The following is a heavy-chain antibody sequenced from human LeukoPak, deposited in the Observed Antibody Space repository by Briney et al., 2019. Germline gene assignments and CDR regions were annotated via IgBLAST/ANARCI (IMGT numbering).Heavy chain of an antibody. D-gene: IGHD5-24*01. CDR3: AISRDGYNLEGY. Sequence: SVKVSCKASGGTFSSYAISWVRQAPGQGLEWMGGIIPIFGTANYAQKFQGRVTITADKSTSTAYMELSSLRSEDTAVYYCAISRDGYNLEGYWGQGTLVAVSS. J-gene: IGHJ4*02. CDR1: GGTFSSYA. CDR2: IIPIFGTA. V-gene: IGHV1-69*06.